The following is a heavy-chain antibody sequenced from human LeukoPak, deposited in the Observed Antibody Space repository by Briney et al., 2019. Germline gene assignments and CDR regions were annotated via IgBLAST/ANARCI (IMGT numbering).Heavy chain of an antibody. D-gene: IGHD5-12*01. V-gene: IGHV3-48*01. CDR1: GFTFSSYS. Sequence: GGSLRLSCAASGFTFSSYSMNWVRQAPGEGLEWVSYISSSSSTIYYADSVEGRFTISRDNSKNTLYLQMNSLRAEDTAVYYCAKDISFGVATEWGQGTLVTVPS. CDR2: ISSSSSTI. J-gene: IGHJ4*02. CDR3: AKDISFGVATE.